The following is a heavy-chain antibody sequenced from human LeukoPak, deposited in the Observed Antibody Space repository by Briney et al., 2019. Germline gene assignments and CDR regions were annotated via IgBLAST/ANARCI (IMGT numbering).Heavy chain of an antibody. V-gene: IGHV4-39*01. CDR1: GGSISSRSYY. D-gene: IGHD6-13*01. CDR3: ARSSGYSSSGGLNWFDT. J-gene: IGHJ5*02. Sequence: SETLSLTCTVSGGSISSRSYYWGWIRQPPGKGLEWIGSIYYSGSTYYNPSLKSRVTISVDTSKNQFSLKLSSVTAADTAVYYCARSSGYSSSGGLNWFDTWGQGTLVTVSS. CDR2: IYYSGST.